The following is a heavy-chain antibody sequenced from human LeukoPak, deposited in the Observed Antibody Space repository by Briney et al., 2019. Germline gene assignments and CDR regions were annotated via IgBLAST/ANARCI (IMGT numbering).Heavy chain of an antibody. CDR2: ISGSGGST. J-gene: IGHJ5*02. CDR1: GFTFSSYA. D-gene: IGHD3-3*01. Sequence: QPGGSLRLSCAASGFTFSSYAMSWVRQAPGKGLERVSAISGSGGSTYYADSVKGRFTISRDSAKNSLYLQMNSLRAEDTAVYYCARDAANYDFWSGSITSNWFDPWGQGTLVTVSS. CDR3: ARDAANYDFWSGSITSNWFDP. V-gene: IGHV3-23*01.